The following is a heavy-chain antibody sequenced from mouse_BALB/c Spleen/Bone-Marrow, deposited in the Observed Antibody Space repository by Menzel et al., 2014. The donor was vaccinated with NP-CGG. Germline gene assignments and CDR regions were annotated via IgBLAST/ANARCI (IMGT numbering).Heavy chain of an antibody. V-gene: IGHV1-66*01. CDR1: GYSFTSYY. CDR2: IFPGSDNT. CDR3: ARDWDEYYFDY. D-gene: IGHD4-1*01. Sequence: QVQLQQSGPELVKPGASVKMSCKASGYSFTSYYIHWVKQRPGQGLEWIGWIFPGSDNTKYNEKSKGKATLTADTSSSTAYMHLSSLTSEDSAVYFCARDWDEYYFDYWGQGTTLTVSS. J-gene: IGHJ2*01.